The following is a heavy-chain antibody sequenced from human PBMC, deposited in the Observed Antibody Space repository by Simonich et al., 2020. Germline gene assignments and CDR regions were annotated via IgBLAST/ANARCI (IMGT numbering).Heavy chain of an antibody. D-gene: IGHD2-21*02. CDR1: GFTFSSYA. Sequence: QVQLVESGGGVVQPGRSLRLSCAASGFTFSSYAMHWVRQAPGKGLEGGALKSYDGSNKYYADSVKGRFTISRDNSKNTLYLQMNSLRAEDTAVYYCARDGERYCGGDCYSYFDYWGQGTLVTVSS. V-gene: IGHV3-30*07. J-gene: IGHJ4*02. CDR2: KSYDGSNK. CDR3: ARDGERYCGGDCYSYFDY.